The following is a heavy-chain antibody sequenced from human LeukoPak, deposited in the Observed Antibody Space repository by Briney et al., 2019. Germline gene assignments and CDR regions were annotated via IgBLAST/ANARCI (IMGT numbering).Heavy chain of an antibody. D-gene: IGHD1-14*01. CDR1: GFTFSRYG. J-gene: IGHJ5*02. CDR2: ISFDGSNK. CDR3: TGYNWSDP. Sequence: SGGSLRLSRAASGFTFSRYGLHWVRQAPGKGLEWVAVISFDGSNKYYADSVKGRFTISRDNSKNTLYLQMNSLRVEDTAVYSCTGYNWSDPWGQGTLVTVSS. V-gene: IGHV3-30-3*01.